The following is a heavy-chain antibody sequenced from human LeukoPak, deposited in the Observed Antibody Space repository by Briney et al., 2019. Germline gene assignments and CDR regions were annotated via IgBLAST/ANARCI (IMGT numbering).Heavy chain of an antibody. V-gene: IGHV4-39*01. J-gene: IGHJ5*02. CDR2: IYYSGST. D-gene: IGHD5-24*01. CDR1: VGSIVSSSYY. Sequence: SETLSLTCTVSVGSIVSSSYYWGWIRQPPGKGLEGIGSIYYSGSTYYNPSLKSRVTISVDTSKHQFSLKLSSVTTAAPRPHYSARLIRVGYNEADWFDPWGQGTLVTVSS. CDR3: ARLIRVGYNEADWFDP.